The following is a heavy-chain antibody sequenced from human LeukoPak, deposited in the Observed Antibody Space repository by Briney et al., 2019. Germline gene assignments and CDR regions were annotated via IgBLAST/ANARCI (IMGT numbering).Heavy chain of an antibody. CDR1: GGSISSTGYY. CDR3: ARHLRGTFPLDY. Sequence: SETLSLTCTVSGGSISSTGYYWGWIRQTPGKGLEWIGSIYYSGSSYYNPSLESRVTMSVDTSKNQFSLTLSSVTAADTAVYYCARHLRGTFPLDYWGQGALVTVSS. J-gene: IGHJ4*02. CDR2: IYYSGSS. V-gene: IGHV4-39*01.